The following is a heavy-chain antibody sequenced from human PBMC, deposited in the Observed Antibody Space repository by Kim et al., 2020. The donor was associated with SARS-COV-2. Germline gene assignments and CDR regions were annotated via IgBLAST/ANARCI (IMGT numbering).Heavy chain of an antibody. J-gene: IGHJ6*02. V-gene: IGHV4-34*01. Sequence: SETLSLTCAVYGGSFSGYYWSWIRQPPGKGLEWIGEINHSGSTNYNPSTKSRGTISLDTSKNQFSLKLSSVTAADTAVYYCARLITHASYGMDVWGQGTTVTVSS. CDR1: GGSFSGYY. CDR3: ARLITHASYGMDV. D-gene: IGHD3-16*01. CDR2: INHSGST.